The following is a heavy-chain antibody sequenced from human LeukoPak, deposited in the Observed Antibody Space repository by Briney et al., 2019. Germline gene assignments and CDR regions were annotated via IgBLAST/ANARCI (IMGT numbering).Heavy chain of an antibody. CDR2: ISAYNGNT. CDR3: AKDRNEWELLAEYFQH. V-gene: IGHV1-18*01. Sequence: GASVKVSCKASGYTFTSYGISWVRQAPGQGLEWMGWISAYNGNTNYAQKLQGRVTMTTDTSTSTAYMELRSLRSDDTAVYYCAKDRNEWELLAEYFQHWGQGTLVTVSS. CDR1: GYTFTSYG. J-gene: IGHJ1*01. D-gene: IGHD1-26*01.